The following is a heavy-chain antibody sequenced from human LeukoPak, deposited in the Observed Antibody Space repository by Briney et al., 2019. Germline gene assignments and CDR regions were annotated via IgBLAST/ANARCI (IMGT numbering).Heavy chain of an antibody. CDR3: AKYTSSSWYTAFDI. J-gene: IGHJ3*02. CDR2: ISASGGST. D-gene: IGHD6-13*01. V-gene: IGHV3-23*01. Sequence: GGSLRLSCAASGFTFSSYAMTWVRQAPGKGLGWVSGISASGGSTDYADSVKGRFTISRDNSKNTLYLQMNSLRADDTAVYYCAKYTSSSWYTAFDIWGQGTMVTVAS. CDR1: GFTFSSYA.